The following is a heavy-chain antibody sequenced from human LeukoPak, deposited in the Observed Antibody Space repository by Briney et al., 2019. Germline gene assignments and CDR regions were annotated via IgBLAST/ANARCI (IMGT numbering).Heavy chain of an antibody. CDR2: ISYDGSNK. D-gene: IGHD3-10*01. CDR3: ARDWTPRRLWFGDLRRAFDI. V-gene: IGHV3-30*03. CDR1: GFTFSSYG. Sequence: PGGSLRLSCAASGFTFSSYGMHWVRQAPGKGLEWVAVISYDGSNKYYADSVRGRFTISRDNSKNTLYLQMNSLRAEDTAVYYCARDWTPRRLWFGDLRRAFDIWGQGTMVTVSS. J-gene: IGHJ3*02.